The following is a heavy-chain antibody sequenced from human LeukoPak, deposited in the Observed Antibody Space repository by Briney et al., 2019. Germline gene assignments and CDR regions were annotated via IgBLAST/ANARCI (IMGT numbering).Heavy chain of an antibody. CDR3: ARDDSSGWYSYYYYCYGMDV. CDR1: GYTFTSYG. CDR2: ISAYNGNT. Sequence: GASVKVSCKASGYTFTSYGISWVRQAPGQGLEWMGWISAYNGNTNYAQKLQGRVTMTTDTSTSAAYMELRSLRSDDTAVYYCARDDSSGWYSYYYYCYGMDVWGKGTTVTVSS. J-gene: IGHJ6*04. D-gene: IGHD6-19*01. V-gene: IGHV1-18*04.